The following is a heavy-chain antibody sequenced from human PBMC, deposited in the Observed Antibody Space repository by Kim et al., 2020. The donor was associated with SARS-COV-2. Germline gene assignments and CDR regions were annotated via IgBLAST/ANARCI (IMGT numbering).Heavy chain of an antibody. V-gene: IGHV3-15*07. CDR2: IKSKTDGETT. CDR1: GFTFSNAW. D-gene: IGHD6-13*01. CDR3: TAIGMAAGDY. Sequence: GGSLRLSCVASGFTFSNAWMNWVRQAPGKGLEWVGRIKSKTDGETTEYAAPVKGRFTISREDSKNTLYLQMNSLKTEDTAVYYCTAIGMAAGDYWGQGTLVTVSS. J-gene: IGHJ4*02.